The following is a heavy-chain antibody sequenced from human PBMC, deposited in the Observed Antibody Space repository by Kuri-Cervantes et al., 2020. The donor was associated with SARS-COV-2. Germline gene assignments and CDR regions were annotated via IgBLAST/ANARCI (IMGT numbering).Heavy chain of an antibody. CDR3: AREARTYCSSTSCPLDY. CDR2: INPNSGGT. J-gene: IGHJ4*02. D-gene: IGHD2-2*01. CDR1: GYTFTGYY. V-gene: IGHV1-2*02. Sequence: ASVKVSCKASGYTFTGYYMHWVRQAPGQGLEWMGWINPNSGGTNYPQKLQGRVTMTTDTSTSTAYMELRSLRSDDTAVYYCAREARTYCSSTSCPLDYWGQGTLVTVSS.